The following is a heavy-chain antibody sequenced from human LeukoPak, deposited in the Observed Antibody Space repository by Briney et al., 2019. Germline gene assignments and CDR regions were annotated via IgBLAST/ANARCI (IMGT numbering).Heavy chain of an antibody. V-gene: IGHV3-15*01. D-gene: IGHD3-10*01. CDR3: TTEYYYGSGSYYA. CDR2: IKSKTDGGTT. Sequence: PGGSLRLSCAASGFTFSNAWMSWVRQAPGKGLEWVGRIKSKTDGGTTDYAAPVKGRFTISRDDSKNTLYLQMNSLKTEDTAVYYCTTEYYYGSGSYYAWGQGTLVTVSS. J-gene: IGHJ5*02. CDR1: GFTFSNAW.